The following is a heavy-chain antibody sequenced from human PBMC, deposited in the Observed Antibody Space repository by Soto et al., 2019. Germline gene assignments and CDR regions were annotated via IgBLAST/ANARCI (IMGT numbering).Heavy chain of an antibody. Sequence: QVQLVQSGGEVKKPGASVKVSCKSSGYGFETYAMNWVRQAPGQGLEWMGWTSSYNTDTFYADKFQDRVSMTTDTSTGTAYMELRSLSSDDTAVYYCARGHGVIIGAMDVWGQGTAVTVSS. J-gene: IGHJ6*02. CDR2: TSSYNTDT. CDR1: GYGFETYA. V-gene: IGHV1-18*01. CDR3: ARGHGVIIGAMDV. D-gene: IGHD3-3*01.